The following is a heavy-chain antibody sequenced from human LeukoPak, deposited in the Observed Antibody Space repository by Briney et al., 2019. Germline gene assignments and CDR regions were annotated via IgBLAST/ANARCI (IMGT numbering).Heavy chain of an antibody. J-gene: IGHJ6*02. Sequence: PGGSLGLSCAASGFTFSDYYMSWIRQAPGKGLEWVSYISSSGSTIYYADSVKGRFTISRDSAKNSLYLQMSSLRAEDTAVYYCARDYYGDYAYYGMDVWGQGTTVTVSS. V-gene: IGHV3-11*01. D-gene: IGHD4-17*01. CDR1: GFTFSDYY. CDR3: ARDYYGDYAYYGMDV. CDR2: ISSSGSTI.